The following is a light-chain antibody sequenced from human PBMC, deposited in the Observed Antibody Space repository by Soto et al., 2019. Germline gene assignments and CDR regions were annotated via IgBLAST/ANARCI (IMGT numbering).Light chain of an antibody. CDR3: QQYGSSPIT. Sequence: TQSPVILSVSPGERATVSCRASQSLNSNLAWYQQKPGQAPRLLIIGASERVTTIPARFSGSGSGTDFTLTISRLEPEDFAVYYCQQYGSSPITFGQGTRLEIK. J-gene: IGKJ5*01. CDR2: GAS. CDR1: QSLNSN. V-gene: IGKV3-20*01.